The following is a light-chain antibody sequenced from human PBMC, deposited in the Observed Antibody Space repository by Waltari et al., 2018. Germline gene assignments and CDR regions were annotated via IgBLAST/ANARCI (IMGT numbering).Light chain of an antibody. V-gene: IGKV1-9*01. Sequence: DIQLTQSPSFLSASVGDRVTITCRASQGIRSFLAWYQQKPGKAPNLLIYVASTLQSGVPSRFSGSGSGTEFTLTISSLQPEDFATYYCQQLNTYPLTFGGGTKVEIK. CDR1: QGIRSF. J-gene: IGKJ4*01. CDR2: VAS. CDR3: QQLNTYPLT.